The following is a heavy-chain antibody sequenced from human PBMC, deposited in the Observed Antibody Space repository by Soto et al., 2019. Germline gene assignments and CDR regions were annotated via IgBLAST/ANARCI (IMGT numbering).Heavy chain of an antibody. J-gene: IGHJ6*02. CDR2: ISYDGSNK. V-gene: IGHV3-30-3*01. D-gene: IGHD2-2*01. Sequence: QVQLVESGGGVVQPGRSLRLSCAASGFTFSSYAMHWVRQAPGKGLEWVAVISYDGSNKYYADSVKGRFTISRDNSKNTLYLQTNSLRAEDTAVYYCARDPASVYRYGMDVWGQGTTVTVSS. CDR1: GFTFSSYA. CDR3: ARDPASVYRYGMDV.